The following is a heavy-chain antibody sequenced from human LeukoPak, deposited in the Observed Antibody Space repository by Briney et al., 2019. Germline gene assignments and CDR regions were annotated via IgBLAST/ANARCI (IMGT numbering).Heavy chain of an antibody. V-gene: IGHV4-39*07. J-gene: IGHJ5*02. D-gene: IGHD6-13*01. CDR2: IYYSGST. Sequence: SETLSLTCTVSGGSISSSSYYWGWIRQPPGKGLEWIGSIYYSGSTYYNPSLKSRVTISADTSKNQFSLNLSSVTAADTAIYYCARVYSSSWYWNWFDPWGQGTLVTVSS. CDR1: GGSISSSSYY. CDR3: ARVYSSSWYWNWFDP.